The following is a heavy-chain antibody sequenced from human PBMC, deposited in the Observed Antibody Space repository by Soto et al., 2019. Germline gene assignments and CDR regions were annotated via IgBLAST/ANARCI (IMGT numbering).Heavy chain of an antibody. CDR2: IYYSGST. D-gene: IGHD2-21*02. V-gene: IGHV4-39*01. J-gene: IGHJ4*02. CDR3: ARQRTSVVTQAYFDS. CDR1: GDSINNRSYY. Sequence: SETLSLTCTVTGDSINNRSYYWGWIRQPPGKGLEWIGSIYYSGSTYNNPSLKSRVSMSVDTSKNQFSLKLRSVTAADTALYYCARQRTSVVTQAYFDSWGQGSLVTVSS.